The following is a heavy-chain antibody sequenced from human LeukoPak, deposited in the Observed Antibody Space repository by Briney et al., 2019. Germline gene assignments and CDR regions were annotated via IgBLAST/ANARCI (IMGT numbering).Heavy chain of an antibody. CDR3: ARDWTYYYDSSGYYRAFDI. CDR2: VSSSSSYT. CDR1: GFTFSDYY. Sequence: PGGSLRLSCAASGFTFSDYYMSWIRQAPGRGLEWVPYVSSSSSYTNYADSVRGRFTISRDNAKDSLYLQMNSLRAEDTAVYYCARDWTYYYDSSGYYRAFDIWGQGTMVTVSS. V-gene: IGHV3-11*06. J-gene: IGHJ3*02. D-gene: IGHD3-22*01.